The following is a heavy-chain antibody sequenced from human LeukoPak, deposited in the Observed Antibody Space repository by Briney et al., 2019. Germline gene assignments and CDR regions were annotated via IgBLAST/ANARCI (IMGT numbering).Heavy chain of an antibody. CDR2: INPSTGGT. CDR1: GYTFIGYY. D-gene: IGHD4-17*01. J-gene: IGHJ5*02. Sequence: GASVKVSCKASGYTFIGYYMHLVRQAPGQGLEWMGRINPSTGGTNSAQKFQGRVTMTRDTSISTAYMELSRLTSDDTAIYYCARGQPYGDYNYFDPWGQGTLVTVSS. V-gene: IGHV1-2*06. CDR3: ARGQPYGDYNYFDP.